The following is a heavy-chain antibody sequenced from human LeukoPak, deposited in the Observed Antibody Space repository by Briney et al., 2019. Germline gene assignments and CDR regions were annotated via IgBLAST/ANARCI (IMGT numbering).Heavy chain of an antibody. Sequence: ASVKVSCKASGYTFTGYYLHWVRQAPGQGLEWMGWIHPNSGGTNYAQKFQGRVTMTRDTSISTAYMELSRLRSDDTAVYYCARDHEATARGDYWGQGTLVTVSS. CDR1: GYTFTGYY. CDR2: IHPNSGGT. V-gene: IGHV1-2*02. D-gene: IGHD5-12*01. CDR3: ARDHEATARGDY. J-gene: IGHJ4*02.